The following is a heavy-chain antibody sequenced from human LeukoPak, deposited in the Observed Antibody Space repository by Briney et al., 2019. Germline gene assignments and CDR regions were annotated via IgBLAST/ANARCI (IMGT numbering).Heavy chain of an antibody. J-gene: IGHJ6*03. CDR2: IVVGSGNT. Sequence: SVKVPCKASGFTFTSSAMQWVRQARGQRLEWIGWIVVGSGNTNYAQKFQERVTITRDMSTSTAYMELSSLRSEDTAVYYCAADSTGVVPALPYYYYYMDVWGKGTTVTVSS. D-gene: IGHD2-2*01. V-gene: IGHV1-58*02. CDR3: AADSTGVVPALPYYYYYMDV. CDR1: GFTFTSSA.